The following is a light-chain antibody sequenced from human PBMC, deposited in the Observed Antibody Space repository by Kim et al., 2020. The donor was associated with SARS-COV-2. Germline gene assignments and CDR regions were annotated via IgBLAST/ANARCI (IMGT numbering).Light chain of an antibody. Sequence: KTVTISCTRSSGSIAGNFVQWYQQRPGSAPTTVIYEDDQRPSGVPDRFSGSIDSSSNSASLTISGLKTEDEADYYCQSYDSSNHVVFGGGTQLTVL. CDR3: QSYDSSNHVV. CDR2: EDD. CDR1: SGSIAGNF. V-gene: IGLV6-57*03. J-gene: IGLJ2*01.